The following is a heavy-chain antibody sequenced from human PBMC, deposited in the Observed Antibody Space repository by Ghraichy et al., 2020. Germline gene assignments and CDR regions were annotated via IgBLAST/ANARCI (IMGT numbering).Heavy chain of an antibody. CDR3: ARTLRDVVVTYDY. D-gene: IGHD2-21*02. CDR2: IYYSGST. CDR1: GGSVSSGSYY. Sequence: ESLNISCTVSGGSVSSGSYYWSWIRQPPGKGLEWIGYIYYSGSTNYNPSLKSRVTISVDTSKNQFSLKLSSVTAADTAVYYCARTLRDVVVTYDYWGQGTLVTVSS. V-gene: IGHV4-61*01. J-gene: IGHJ4*02.